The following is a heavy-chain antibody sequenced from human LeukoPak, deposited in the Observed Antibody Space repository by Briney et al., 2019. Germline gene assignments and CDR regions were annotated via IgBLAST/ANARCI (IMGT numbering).Heavy chain of an antibody. CDR3: ARDMATHEDY. CDR2: IYYSGST. D-gene: IGHD5-24*01. J-gene: IGHJ4*02. Sequence: SETLSLTCTVSGGSISSHNYYWSWIRQPPGKGLEWIGYIYYSGSTYYNPSLKSRVTISVDTSKNRFSLKLSSVTAADTAVYYCARDMATHEDYWGQGTLVTVSS. CDR1: GGSISSHNYY. V-gene: IGHV4-30-4*01.